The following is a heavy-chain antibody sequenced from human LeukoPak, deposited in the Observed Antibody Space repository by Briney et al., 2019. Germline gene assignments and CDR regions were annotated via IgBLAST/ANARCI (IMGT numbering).Heavy chain of an antibody. D-gene: IGHD2-15*01. CDR2: INAYNGNT. Sequence: GGSVKLSCKASGYTFTSFGISWVRQAPGQGLEWMGWINAYNGNTNYAQKLQGRVTMTTDTSTSTVYMELRSLRSDDTAVYYCARDRGWELGYCTGGSCYDENWFDPWGQGTLVTVSS. J-gene: IGHJ5*02. V-gene: IGHV1-18*01. CDR1: GYTFTSFG. CDR3: ARDRGWELGYCTGGSCYDENWFDP.